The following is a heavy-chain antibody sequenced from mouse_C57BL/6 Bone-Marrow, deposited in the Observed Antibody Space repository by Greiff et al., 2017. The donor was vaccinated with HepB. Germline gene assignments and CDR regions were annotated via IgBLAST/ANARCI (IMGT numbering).Heavy chain of an antibody. CDR2: IDPENGDT. D-gene: IGHD4-1*01. CDR1: GFNIKDDY. CDR3: TTWGNWDDY. V-gene: IGHV14-4*01. Sequence: VQLQQSGAELVRPGASVKLSCTASGFNIKDDYMHWVKQRPEQGLEWIGWIDPENGDTEYASKFQGKATITADTSSNTAYLQLSSLTSEDTAVYYCTTWGNWDDYCGQGTTLTVSS. J-gene: IGHJ2*01.